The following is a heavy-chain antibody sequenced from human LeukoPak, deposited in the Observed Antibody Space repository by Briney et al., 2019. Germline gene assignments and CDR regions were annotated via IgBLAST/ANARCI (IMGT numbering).Heavy chain of an antibody. CDR3: ARDRRGSFYTFDL. D-gene: IGHD1-26*01. CDR1: GASINGYF. V-gene: IGHV4-59*01. J-gene: IGHJ3*01. Sequence: SETLSLTCSVSGASINGYFWSWVRQTPEKGLQWIGYVSHTGATTSNPTLESRVSITTDTSKSQISLTMTSVTAADSALYCCARDRRGSFYTFDLWGPGTIVSVS. CDR2: VSHTGAT.